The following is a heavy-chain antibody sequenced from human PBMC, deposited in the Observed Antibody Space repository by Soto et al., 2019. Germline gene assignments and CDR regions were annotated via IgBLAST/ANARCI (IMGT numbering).Heavy chain of an antibody. CDR1: RGSISSGGYY. CDR3: ATVGANWNYVDH. CDR2: IYYTGST. D-gene: IGHD1-7*01. V-gene: IGHV4-31*03. J-gene: IGHJ1*01. Sequence: PSETLSLTCTVSRGSISSGGYYWSWIRQHPEKGLEWIGYIYYTGSTYYNPSLKSRVTMSVDTSKNQFPLKLSSLTAADTAVYSCATVGANWNYVDHWGQGTLVTVSS.